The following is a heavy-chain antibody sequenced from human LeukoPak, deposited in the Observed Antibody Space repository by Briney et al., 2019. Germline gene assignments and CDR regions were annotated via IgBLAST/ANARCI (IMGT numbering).Heavy chain of an antibody. Sequence: SETLSLTCTVSGGSISSSSYYWGWIRQPPGKGLEWIGSIYYSGSTYYNPSLKSRVTISVDTSKNQFSLKLSSVTAADTAVYYCARLCGYYYDSSGYVDCWGQGTLVTVSS. V-gene: IGHV4-39*01. CDR3: ARLCGYYYDSSGYVDC. D-gene: IGHD3-22*01. CDR2: IYYSGST. CDR1: GGSISSSSYY. J-gene: IGHJ4*02.